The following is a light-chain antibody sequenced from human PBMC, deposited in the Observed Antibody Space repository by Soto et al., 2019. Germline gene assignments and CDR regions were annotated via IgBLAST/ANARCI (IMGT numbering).Light chain of an antibody. J-gene: IGKJ5*01. Sequence: EIVLTQSPYSLSPSPGDGVSLSCRASQSIHTFLDWYQQKPGQAPQLLIYAASRLPTGVPARFSGSGSGTDFSLTISSIEPEDFAVYYCHQRSNWPPDTFGQGTRLEIK. CDR3: HQRSNWPPDT. CDR2: AAS. V-gene: IGKV3-11*01. CDR1: QSIHTF.